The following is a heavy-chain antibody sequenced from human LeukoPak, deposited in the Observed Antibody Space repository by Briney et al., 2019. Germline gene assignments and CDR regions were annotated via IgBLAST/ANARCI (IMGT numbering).Heavy chain of an antibody. CDR3: ARDYCSSTSCSLDY. D-gene: IGHD2-2*01. V-gene: IGHV3-21*01. CDR2: ISSSSSYI. J-gene: IGHJ4*02. Sequence: ASVKVSCKASGGTFSSYSMNWVRQAPGKGLEWVSSISSSSSYIYYADSVRGRFTISRDNAKNSLYLQMNSLRAEDTAVYYCARDYCSSTSCSLDYWGQGTLVTVSS. CDR1: GGTFSSYS.